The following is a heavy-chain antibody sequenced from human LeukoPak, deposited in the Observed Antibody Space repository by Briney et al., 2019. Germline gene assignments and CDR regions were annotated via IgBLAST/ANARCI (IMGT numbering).Heavy chain of an antibody. Sequence: GGSLRLSCAASGFTFSSYSMNWVRQAPGKGLEWVSSISSSSSYIYYADSVKGRFTISRDNAKNSLYLQMNSLRAEDTAVYYCARVCSSGWYGAFDIWGQGTMVTVSS. D-gene: IGHD6-19*01. J-gene: IGHJ3*02. CDR3: ARVCSSGWYGAFDI. CDR1: GFTFSSYS. V-gene: IGHV3-21*01. CDR2: ISSSSSYI.